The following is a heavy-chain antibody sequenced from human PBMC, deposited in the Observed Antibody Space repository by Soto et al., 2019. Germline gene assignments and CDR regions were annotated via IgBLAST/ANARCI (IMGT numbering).Heavy chain of an antibody. V-gene: IGHV6-1*01. CDR3: AREDIVLMVYAIGYYGMDV. D-gene: IGHD2-8*01. J-gene: IGHJ6*02. Sequence: PSQTLSLTCAISGDSVSSNSAAWNWIRQSPPRGLEWLGRTYYRSKWYNDYAVSVKSRITINPDTSKNQFSLQLNSVTPEDTAVYYCAREDIVLMVYAIGYYGMDVWGQGTTVTVSS. CDR1: GDSVSSNSAA. CDR2: TYYRSKWYN.